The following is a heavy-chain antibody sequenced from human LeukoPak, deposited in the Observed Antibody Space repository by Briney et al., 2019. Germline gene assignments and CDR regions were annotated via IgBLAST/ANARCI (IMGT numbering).Heavy chain of an antibody. CDR3: AGGRHGNDFWSGYPLFSY. Sequence: GESLRLSCAASGFTFSSYAMSWVRQAPGKGLEWVSAISGSGGSTYYADSVKGRFTISRDNSKNTLYLQMNSLRAEDTAVYYCAGGRHGNDFWSGYPLFSYWGQGTLVTVXS. J-gene: IGHJ4*02. V-gene: IGHV3-23*01. D-gene: IGHD3-3*01. CDR2: ISGSGGST. CDR1: GFTFSSYA.